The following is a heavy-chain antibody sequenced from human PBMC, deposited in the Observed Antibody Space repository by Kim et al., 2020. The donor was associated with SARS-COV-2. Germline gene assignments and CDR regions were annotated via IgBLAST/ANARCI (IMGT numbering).Heavy chain of an antibody. CDR1: GGTFSSYA. J-gene: IGHJ1*01. CDR3: AREGLPAYCGGDCYWDLQH. Sequence: SVKVSCKASGGTFSSYAISWVRQAPGQGLEWMGRIIPILGIEKYAQKFQGRVTITADKSTSTAYMELSSLRSEDTDVDDCAREGLPAYCGGDCYWDLQH. CDR2: IIPILGIE. V-gene: IGHV1-69*04. D-gene: IGHD2-21*02.